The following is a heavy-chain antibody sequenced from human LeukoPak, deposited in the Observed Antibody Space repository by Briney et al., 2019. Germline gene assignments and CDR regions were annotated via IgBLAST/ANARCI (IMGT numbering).Heavy chain of an antibody. V-gene: IGHV3-30*18. CDR2: ISYDGINK. CDR1: GFTFSSYG. D-gene: IGHD1-1*01. CDR3: AKEVTWGGNWNSRYAFEI. J-gene: IGHJ3*02. Sequence: GGSLRLSCAASGFTFSSYGMHWVRQAPGKGLQWVAVISYDGINKHYAGSVKGRFTLSRDNSKNTLYLQMNSLRVEDTAVYYCAKEVTWGGNWNSRYAFEIWGQGTMVTVSS.